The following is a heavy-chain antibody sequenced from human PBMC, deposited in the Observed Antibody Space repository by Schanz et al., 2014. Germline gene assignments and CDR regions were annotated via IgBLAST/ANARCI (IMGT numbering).Heavy chain of an antibody. J-gene: IGHJ1*01. CDR2: ISSSSSTI. CDR1: EFSFSSFG. Sequence: EVQLVESGGGLVQPRGSLRLSCAASEFSFSSFGMNWVRQAPGKGLEWVSYISSSSSTIYYADSVKGRFTISRDNAKNSLYLQMNSLRAEDTALYYCARDTAQSCIGPSCFECFQHWGQGALVTVSS. V-gene: IGHV3-48*04. D-gene: IGHD2-2*01. CDR3: ARDTAQSCIGPSCFECFQH.